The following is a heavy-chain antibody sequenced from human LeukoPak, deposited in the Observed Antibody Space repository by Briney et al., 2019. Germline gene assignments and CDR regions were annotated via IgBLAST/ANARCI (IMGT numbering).Heavy chain of an antibody. D-gene: IGHD2-2*01. V-gene: IGHV4-38-2*02. CDR1: GYSISSGYQ. CDR2: IYHSGSA. CDR3: ARDPRWLTPDCTSTSCYENYFDP. Sequence: SETLSLTCAVSGYSISSGYQWAWIRQPPGKTLEWIGSIYHSGSAHYHPSLKSRVTISVDRSNNQFSLRLSSVTAADTAVYYCARDPRWLTPDCTSTSCYENYFDPWGQGTLVTVSS. J-gene: IGHJ5*02.